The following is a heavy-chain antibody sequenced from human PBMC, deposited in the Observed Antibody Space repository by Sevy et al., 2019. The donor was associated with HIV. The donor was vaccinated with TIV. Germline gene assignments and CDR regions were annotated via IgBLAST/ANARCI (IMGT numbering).Heavy chain of an antibody. V-gene: IGHV4-59*01. D-gene: IGHD6-13*01. CDR3: ARESIGAVGDFDY. Sequence: SETLSLTYTVSGGSISNYFWSWIRQPPGKGLEWIGYIYYSGSTKHNPSLKSRVTISVDTSKNQFSLKLSSVTAADTAVYYCARESIGAVGDFDYWGQGTLVTVSS. CDR2: IYYSGST. CDR1: GGSISNYF. J-gene: IGHJ4*02.